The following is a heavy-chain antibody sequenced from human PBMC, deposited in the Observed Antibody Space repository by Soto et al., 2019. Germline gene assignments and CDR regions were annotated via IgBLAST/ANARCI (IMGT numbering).Heavy chain of an antibody. J-gene: IGHJ6*02. CDR1: GGSISSSNW. D-gene: IGHD3-16*02. V-gene: IGHV4-4*02. CDR3: ARDPKRLGELSSYYYYGMDV. CDR2: IYHSGST. Sequence: QVQLQESGPGLVKPSGTLSLTCAVSGGSISSSNWWSWVRQPPGKGLEWIGEIYHSGSTNYNPSLKSRVTISVDKSKNQFSLKLSSVTAADTAVYYCARDPKRLGELSSYYYYGMDVWGQGTTVTVSS.